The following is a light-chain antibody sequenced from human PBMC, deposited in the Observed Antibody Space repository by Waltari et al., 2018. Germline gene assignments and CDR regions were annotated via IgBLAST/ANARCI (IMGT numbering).Light chain of an antibody. CDR2: GAS. J-gene: IGKJ1*01. CDR3: QHHVSLPAT. CDR1: QSLSSY. V-gene: IGKV3-20*01. Sequence: EIVLTQSPGTLSLSTGERATLSCRASQSLSSYLAWYQQKPGQAPRLRIYGASTRATGIPDRFSGSGSVTDFSLTISRLEPEDLSVYYCQHHVSLPATFGQGTKVEIK.